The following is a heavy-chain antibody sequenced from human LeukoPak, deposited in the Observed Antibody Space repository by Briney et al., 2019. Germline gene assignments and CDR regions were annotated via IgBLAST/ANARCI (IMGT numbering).Heavy chain of an antibody. CDR2: ISSNGGSA. Sequence: GGSLRLSCSASGFTFNNYAMHWVRQAPGKGLEYVSVISSNGGSAYYADSVKGRFTISRDNSKNTLYLQMSSLRAADTAVYYCARDGGSSWYPAEVGAFDIWGQGTMVTVSS. D-gene: IGHD6-13*01. J-gene: IGHJ3*02. CDR3: ARDGGSSWYPAEVGAFDI. CDR1: GFTFNNYA. V-gene: IGHV3-64D*06.